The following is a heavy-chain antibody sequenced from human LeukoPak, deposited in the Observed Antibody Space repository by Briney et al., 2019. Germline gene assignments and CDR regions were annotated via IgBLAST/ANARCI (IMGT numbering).Heavy chain of an antibody. J-gene: IGHJ4*02. D-gene: IGHD3-10*01. CDR2: IDSSALYS. CDR1: GFTFDSYN. CDR3: AKENRAEIDY. V-gene: IGHV3-21*06. Sequence: PGGSLRLSCAASGFTFDSYNLAWVRQAPGKGLEWVASIDSSALYSYYSDSVKGRFTISRDYARNSLYLQMDTLSVEDTAVYYCAKENRAEIDYWGQGALVTVSS.